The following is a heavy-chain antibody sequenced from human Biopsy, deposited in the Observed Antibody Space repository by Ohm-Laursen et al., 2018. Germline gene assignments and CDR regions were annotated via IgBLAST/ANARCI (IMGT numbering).Heavy chain of an antibody. CDR2: IASSGGTT. J-gene: IGHJ4*02. D-gene: IGHD3-16*01. Sequence: SLRLSCTASGFHFSDYYMSWIRQAPGKGLEWISYIASSGGTTYYADSVKGRFTISRDNSKNSLYLQMNSLRAEDTAVYYCARDLTWGSYFDSWGQGSLVTVSS. CDR3: ARDLTWGSYFDS. CDR1: GFHFSDYY. V-gene: IGHV3-11*01.